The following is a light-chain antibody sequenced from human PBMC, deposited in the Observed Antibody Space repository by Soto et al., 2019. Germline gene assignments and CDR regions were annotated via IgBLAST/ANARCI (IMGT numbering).Light chain of an antibody. CDR2: DDN. CDR3: GSWDSSLSAYV. J-gene: IGLJ1*01. Sequence: QCVLAQAPSVSAAPGQKVTISCSGSISNIGGNSVSWYQQLPGTAPKLLIYDDNKRPSGIPDRFSGSKYGTSATLGITGFQTGDEADYYCGSWDSSLSAYVFGTGTKVTVL. V-gene: IGLV1-51*01. CDR1: ISNIGGNS.